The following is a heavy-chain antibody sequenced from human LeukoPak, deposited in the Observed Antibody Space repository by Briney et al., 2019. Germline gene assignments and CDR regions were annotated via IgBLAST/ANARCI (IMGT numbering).Heavy chain of an antibody. D-gene: IGHD5-18*01. J-gene: IGHJ4*02. CDR2: ISWNSGSI. CDR1: GFTLDDYA. CDR3: AKVLNRRAIVTGVNFDY. V-gene: IGHV3-9*01. Sequence: PGGSLRLSCAASGFTLDDYAMHWVRQAPGKGLEWVSSISWNSGSIGYADSVKGRFTISRDNAKNSLYLQMNSLRAEDTALYYCAKVLNRRAIVTGVNFDYWGQGTLVTVSS.